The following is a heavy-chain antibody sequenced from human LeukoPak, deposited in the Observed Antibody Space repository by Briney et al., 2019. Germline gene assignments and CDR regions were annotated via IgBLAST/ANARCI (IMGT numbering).Heavy chain of an antibody. CDR1: GFTFSSYG. CDR2: IRYDGSNN. CDR3: AKGYGSGNFEFDP. D-gene: IGHD3-10*01. V-gene: IGHV3-30*02. Sequence: PGGSLRLSCAASGFTFSSYGMYWVRQAPGKGLEWVAFIRYDGSNNCYGDSVKGRFTISRDNSKNTLYLQMNSLRAEDTAVYYCAKGYGSGNFEFDPWGQGTLVTVSS. J-gene: IGHJ5*02.